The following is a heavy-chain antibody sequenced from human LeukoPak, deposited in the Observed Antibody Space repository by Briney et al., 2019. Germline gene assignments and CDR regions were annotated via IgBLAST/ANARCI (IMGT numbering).Heavy chain of an antibody. V-gene: IGHV1-69*13. CDR1: GGTFSSYA. Sequence: SVKVSCKASGGTFSSYAISWVRQAPGQGLEWMGGIIPIFGTANYAQKFQGRVTITAVESTSTAYMELSSLRSEDTAVYYCARDAAARIGAFDIWGQGTMLTVSS. CDR2: IIPIFGTA. J-gene: IGHJ3*02. CDR3: ARDAAARIGAFDI. D-gene: IGHD6-13*01.